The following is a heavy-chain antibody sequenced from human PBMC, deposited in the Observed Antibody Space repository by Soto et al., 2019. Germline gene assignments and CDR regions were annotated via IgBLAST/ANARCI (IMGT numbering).Heavy chain of an antibody. CDR3: ATSSERIILVTLGGLIPLGFEY. CDR1: GFTFNYYD. J-gene: IGHJ4*02. D-gene: IGHD3-16*01. Sequence: EAHLLESGGGLVQPGGSLRLSCVASGFTFNYYDVTWLRRAPGRGLEWVSTISDTGRDTYFGDSVRGRFSISRDKYRNAAALQMASLTLDASALYYWATSSERIILVTLGGLIPLGFEYWGQAILLRVSS. V-gene: IGHV3-23*01. CDR2: ISDTGRDT.